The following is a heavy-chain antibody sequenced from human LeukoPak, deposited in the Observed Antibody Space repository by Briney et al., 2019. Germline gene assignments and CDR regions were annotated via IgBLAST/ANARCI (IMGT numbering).Heavy chain of an antibody. CDR3: ASNYDSSGPLSAFDI. CDR1: GGSISSGGYY. D-gene: IGHD3-22*01. V-gene: IGHV4-31*03. CDR2: IYYSGST. Sequence: SETLSLTCTVSGGSISSGGYYWSWIRQHPGKGLEWIGYIYYSGSTYYNPSLKSRVTISVDTSKNQFSLKLSSVTAADTAVYYCASNYDSSGPLSAFDIWGQGTMVTVSS. J-gene: IGHJ3*02.